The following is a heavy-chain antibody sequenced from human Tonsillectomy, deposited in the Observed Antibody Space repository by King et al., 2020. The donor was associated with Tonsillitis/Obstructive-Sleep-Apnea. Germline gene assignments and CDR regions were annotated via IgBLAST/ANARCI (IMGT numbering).Heavy chain of an antibody. CDR2: IYWDDDK. J-gene: IGHJ6*02. Sequence: TLQESGPTLVKPTQTLTLTCTFSGFSPSASGVGMGWIRQPPGKALEWLALIYWDDDKRYSPSLRSRLTITKDTSKNQVVLTMTNMDPVDTATYYCAHTWEYCSSTNCYTDYGMDVWGQGTTVTVSS. CDR1: GFSPSASGVG. V-gene: IGHV2-5*02. D-gene: IGHD2-2*02. CDR3: AHTWEYCSSTNCYTDYGMDV.